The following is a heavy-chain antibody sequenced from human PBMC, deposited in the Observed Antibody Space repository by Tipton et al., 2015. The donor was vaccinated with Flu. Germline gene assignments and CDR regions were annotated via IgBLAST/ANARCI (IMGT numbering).Heavy chain of an antibody. J-gene: IGHJ6*02. CDR3: AHRGSAKSYYYYGMDV. CDR2: IYWDDDK. V-gene: IGHV2-5*02. Sequence: LVKPTQTLTLTCTFSGFSLSTSGVGVGWIRQPPGKALEWLALIYWDDDKRYSPSLKSRLTITKDTSKNQVVLTMTNMDPVDTATYYCAHRGSAKSYYYYGMDVWGQGTTVTVSS. CDR1: GFSLSTSGVG. D-gene: IGHD6-19*01.